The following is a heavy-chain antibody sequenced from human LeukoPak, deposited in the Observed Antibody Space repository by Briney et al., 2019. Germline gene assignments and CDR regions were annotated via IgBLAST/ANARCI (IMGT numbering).Heavy chain of an antibody. Sequence: PSETLSLTCAVNGGSFSGYYWTWIRQPPGKGLEWIGEINHSGSNIYNPSLKSRVTMSVDTSKNQVSLKMTSVTAADTALYYCARGKYCCSGATCAPPLDSWGQGTLVTVSS. CDR3: ARGKYCCSGATCAPPLDS. CDR2: INHSGSN. V-gene: IGHV4-34*01. D-gene: IGHD2-15*01. J-gene: IGHJ4*02. CDR1: GGSFSGYY.